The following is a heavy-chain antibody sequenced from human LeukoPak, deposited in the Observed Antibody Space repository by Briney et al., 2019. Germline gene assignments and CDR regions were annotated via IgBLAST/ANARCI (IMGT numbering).Heavy chain of an antibody. Sequence: GGSLRLSCAASGFTFRNYAMHWVRQVPGKGPEWVSGISWNGDNIAYADSVKGRFTISRDNAKNTLFLQMNSLRAEDTAPYYCAKSVAIYFYYGLDVWGQGTTVTVSS. CDR3: AKSVAIYFYYGLDV. J-gene: IGHJ6*02. CDR1: GFTFRNYA. CDR2: ISWNGDNI. V-gene: IGHV3-9*01. D-gene: IGHD3-3*01.